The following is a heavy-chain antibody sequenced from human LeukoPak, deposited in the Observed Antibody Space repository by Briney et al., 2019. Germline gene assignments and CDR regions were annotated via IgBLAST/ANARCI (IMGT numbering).Heavy chain of an antibody. CDR2: INSDETGT. CDR3: ARDGSLPDY. J-gene: IGHJ4*02. V-gene: IGHV3-74*01. CDR1: GCSFSNYW. Sequence: GGSLRLSCAASGCSFSNYWMHWVRQAPGEGLVWVSRINSDETGTSYADSVKGRFTISRDNAKNTLYLQMNSLRAEDTAVYYCARDGSLPDYWGQGTLVTVSS.